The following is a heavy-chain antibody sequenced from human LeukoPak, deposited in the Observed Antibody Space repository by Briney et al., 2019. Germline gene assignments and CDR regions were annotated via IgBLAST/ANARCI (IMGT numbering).Heavy chain of an antibody. J-gene: IGHJ6*03. CDR2: SATDSTT. D-gene: IGHD6-19*01. CDR3: ATSLSGWGTYHDMDV. CDR1: GFTVSSYE. Sequence: GGSLRLSCAVSGFTVSSYEINWVRQAPGQGLEWVSFSATDSTTYYADSVNGRFTLSRDNAKNSLYLQMNSLRAEDTAVYYCATSLSGWGTYHDMDVWGKGTTVTVPS. V-gene: IGHV3-48*03.